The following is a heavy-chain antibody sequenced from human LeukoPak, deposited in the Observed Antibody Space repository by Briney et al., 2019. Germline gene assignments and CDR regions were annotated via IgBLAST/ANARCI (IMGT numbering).Heavy chain of an antibody. V-gene: IGHV4-30-4*08. CDR1: GGSISSYY. CDR3: ARVTIFAEHAFDI. J-gene: IGHJ3*02. Sequence: SETLSLTCTVSGGSISSYYWSWIRQPPGKGLEWIGYIYYSGSTYYNPSLKSRVTISVDTSKNQFSLKLSSVTAADTAVYYCARVTIFAEHAFDIWGQGTMVTVSS. D-gene: IGHD3-3*01. CDR2: IYYSGST.